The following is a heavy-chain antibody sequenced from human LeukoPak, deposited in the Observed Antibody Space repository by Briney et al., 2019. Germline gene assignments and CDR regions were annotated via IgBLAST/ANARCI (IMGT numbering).Heavy chain of an antibody. V-gene: IGHV3-20*04. CDR2: INWNGGST. D-gene: IGHD2-8*02. CDR1: GFTFDDYG. CDR3: ATYRQVLLPFES. J-gene: IGHJ4*02. Sequence: PGGSLRLSCAASGFTFDDYGMSWVRQAPGKGLEWVSGINWNGGSTDYADSVKGRFTISRDNGKNSLYLQMNSLRAEDTAIYYCATYRQVLLPFESWGQGTLVTVSS.